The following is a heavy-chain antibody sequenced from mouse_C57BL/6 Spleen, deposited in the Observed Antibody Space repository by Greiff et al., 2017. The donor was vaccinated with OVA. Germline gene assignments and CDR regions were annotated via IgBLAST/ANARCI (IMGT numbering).Heavy chain of an antibody. Sequence: QVQLQQPGAELVKPGASVKLSCKASGYTFTSYWMQWVKQRPGQGLEWIGEIDPSDSYTNYNQKFKGKATLTVDTSSSTAYMQLSSLTSEDSAVYYCARYSNPWFAYWGQGTLVTVSA. CDR1: GYTFTSYW. CDR3: ARYSNPWFAY. J-gene: IGHJ3*01. D-gene: IGHD2-5*01. V-gene: IGHV1-50*01. CDR2: IDPSDSYT.